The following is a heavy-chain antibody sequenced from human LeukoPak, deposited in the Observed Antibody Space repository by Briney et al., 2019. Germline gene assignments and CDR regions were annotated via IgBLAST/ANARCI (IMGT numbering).Heavy chain of an antibody. J-gene: IGHJ4*02. Sequence: GGSLRLSCAASGFTFSDYAMNWVRQAPGKGLEWVSVISVSGGGTYFADSVKGRFTVSRDNSKNTLYLQMNSLRAEDTAVYYCAKSNFFHYWGQGTLVTVSS. CDR3: AKSNFFHY. CDR1: GFTFSDYA. CDR2: ISVSGGGT. V-gene: IGHV3-23*01.